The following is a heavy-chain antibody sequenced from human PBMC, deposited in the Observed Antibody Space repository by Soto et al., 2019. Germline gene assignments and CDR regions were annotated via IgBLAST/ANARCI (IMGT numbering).Heavy chain of an antibody. Sequence: QVTLKESSPVLVKATETLTLTCSISGFSLTTGRSGVSWIRQPPGKALEWLAHIFSNNERSYSPSLQHRLSNSADTSKRQVVLTMTNVGPVDTGTYFCAHLGADSSAYHYAFDVWGQGASVTVS. CDR1: GFSLTTGRSG. CDR2: IFSNNER. J-gene: IGHJ6*02. V-gene: IGHV2-26*03. CDR3: AHLGADSSAYHYAFDV. D-gene: IGHD3-16*01.